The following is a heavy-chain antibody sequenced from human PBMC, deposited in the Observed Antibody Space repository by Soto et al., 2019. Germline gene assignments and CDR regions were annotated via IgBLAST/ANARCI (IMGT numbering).Heavy chain of an antibody. D-gene: IGHD4-17*01. V-gene: IGHV3-7*03. CDR3: ARDKYTVTTPGSSWFDP. CDR1: GFTFSSYW. Sequence: GGSLRLSCAASGFTFSSYWMSWVRQAPGKGLEWVANIKQDGSEKYYVDSVKGRFTISRDNAKNSLYLQMNSLRAEDTAVYYCARDKYTVTTPGSSWFDPWGQGTLVTVAS. J-gene: IGHJ5*02. CDR2: IKQDGSEK.